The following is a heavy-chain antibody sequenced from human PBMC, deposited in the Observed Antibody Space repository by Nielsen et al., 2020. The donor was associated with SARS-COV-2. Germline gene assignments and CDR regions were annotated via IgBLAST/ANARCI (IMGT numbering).Heavy chain of an antibody. V-gene: IGHV1-24*01. CDR3: ARSDKGSYYYYYYYMDV. Sequence: ASVKVSYKVSGYTLTELSMHWVRQAPGKGLEWMGGFDPEDGETIYAQKFQGRVTITADESTSTAYMELSSLRSEDTAVYYCARSDKGSYYYYYYYMDVWGKGTTVTVSS. CDR1: GYTLTELS. J-gene: IGHJ6*03. CDR2: FDPEDGET. D-gene: IGHD1-26*01.